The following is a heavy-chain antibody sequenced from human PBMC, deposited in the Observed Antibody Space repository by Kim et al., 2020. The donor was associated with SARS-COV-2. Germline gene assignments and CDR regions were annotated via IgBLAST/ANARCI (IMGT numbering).Heavy chain of an antibody. CDR3: ARGPHYYDSSGYRYYYYYYGMDV. Sequence: SETLSLTCTVSGGSISSYYWSWIRQPPGKGLEWIGYIYYSGSTDYNPSLKSRVTISVDTSKNQFFLKLSSVTAADTAVYYCARGPHYYDSSGYRYYYYYYGMDVWGQGTTVTVSS. CDR2: IYYSGST. D-gene: IGHD3-22*01. CDR1: GGSISSYY. J-gene: IGHJ6*02. V-gene: IGHV4-59*13.